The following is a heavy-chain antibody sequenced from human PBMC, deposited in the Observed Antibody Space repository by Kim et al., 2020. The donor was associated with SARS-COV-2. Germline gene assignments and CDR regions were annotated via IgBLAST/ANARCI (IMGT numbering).Heavy chain of an antibody. J-gene: IGHJ4*02. CDR3: AREVSKGRSLDY. V-gene: IGHV3-33*01. D-gene: IGHD3-10*01. CDR2: IWFDGTNI. CDR1: GFTFKTYG. Sequence: GGSLRLSCAPAGFTFKTYGMYWVRQAPGKGLEWVAVIWFDGTNIYYADSVKGRFAISRDNSKNTLYLQLNSLRAEDTAVYYCAREVSKGRSLDYWGQGTLVTVSS.